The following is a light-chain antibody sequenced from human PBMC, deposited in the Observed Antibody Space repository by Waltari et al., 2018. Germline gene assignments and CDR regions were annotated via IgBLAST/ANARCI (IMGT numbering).Light chain of an antibody. CDR2: YNSDSEK. J-gene: IGLJ3*02. CDR1: SAINVGDFN. V-gene: IGLV5-37*01. Sequence: QPVLTQPPSSSASPGESARLTCTLPSAINVGDFNIFWYQQNPGSPPRFLLYYNSDSEKAQGSGVPRRFSGSKYASANAGILLISGLQSEDEADYYCMFWPSNVWVFGGGTKLTVL. CDR3: MFWPSNVWV.